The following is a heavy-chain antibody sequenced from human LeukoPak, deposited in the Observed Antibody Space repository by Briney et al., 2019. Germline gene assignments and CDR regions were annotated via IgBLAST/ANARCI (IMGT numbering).Heavy chain of an antibody. CDR3: ARDAFDI. J-gene: IGHJ3*02. CDR1: GYTFTGYY. CDR2: ISTYNGNT. Sequence: ASVKVSCKASGYTFTGYYMHWVRQAPGQGLEWMGWISTYNGNTRYAEKVQGRVTVTKETSTTTVYMELRSLRSDDTAVYYCARDAFDIWGQGTMVTVSS. V-gene: IGHV1-18*04.